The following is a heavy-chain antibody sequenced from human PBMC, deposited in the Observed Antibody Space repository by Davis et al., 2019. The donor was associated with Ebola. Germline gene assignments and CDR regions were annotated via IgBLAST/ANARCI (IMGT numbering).Heavy chain of an antibody. CDR1: GFTFSSYD. CDR3: AKAQISSTRSHYYYGMDV. CDR2: IGTAGDT. Sequence: GESLKISCAASGFTFSSYDMHWVRQATGKGLEWVSAIGTAGDTYYADSVKGRFTISRDNSKNTLYLQMNSLRAEDTAVYYCAKAQISSTRSHYYYGMDVWGQGTTVTVSS. D-gene: IGHD2-2*01. J-gene: IGHJ6*02. V-gene: IGHV3-13*01.